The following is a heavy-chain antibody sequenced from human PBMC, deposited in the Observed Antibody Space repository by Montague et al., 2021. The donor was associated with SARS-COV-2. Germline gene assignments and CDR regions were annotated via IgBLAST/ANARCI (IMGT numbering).Heavy chain of an antibody. CDR1: GGYINEYY. Sequence: SETLSLTCSVSGGYINEYYWSWIRQPPGKGLEWIAYIYYSGSTNYNPSLQSRVTISVDTSRNQFSLRLTSVTAADTAVYYCARQLRVRRTWQVGDYNHYGMDVWGQGATVSVSS. V-gene: IGHV4-59*08. CDR3: ARQLRVRRTWQVGDYNHYGMDV. D-gene: IGHD3-10*01. CDR2: IYYSGST. J-gene: IGHJ6*02.